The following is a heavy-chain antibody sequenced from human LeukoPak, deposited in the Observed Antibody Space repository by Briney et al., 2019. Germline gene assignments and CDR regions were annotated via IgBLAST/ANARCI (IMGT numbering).Heavy chain of an antibody. Sequence: SETLSLTCTVSGGSISSYYWSWIRQPPGKGLEWIGYIYYSGSTNYNPSLKSRVTISVDTSKNQFSLKLSSVTAADTAVYYCARVCSGWYNYYYYYMDVWGKGTTVTVSS. CDR1: GGSISSYY. V-gene: IGHV4-59*08. D-gene: IGHD6-19*01. CDR3: ARVCSGWYNYYYYYMDV. J-gene: IGHJ6*03. CDR2: IYYSGST.